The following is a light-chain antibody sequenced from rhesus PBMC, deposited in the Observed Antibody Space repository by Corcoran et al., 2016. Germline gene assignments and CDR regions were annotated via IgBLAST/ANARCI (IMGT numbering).Light chain of an antibody. Sequence: EIVMTQSPATLALSPGERATLSCRASQSVSSYLAWYQQKPGQAPRLLSYGASSRATGITARFMGSWAGKEITLTISSLEPEDVGVYFGLQSSNWPLYSFGQGTKVEIK. CDR1: QSVSSY. CDR3: LQSSNWPLYS. J-gene: IGKJ2*01. CDR2: GAS. V-gene: IGKV3-24*04.